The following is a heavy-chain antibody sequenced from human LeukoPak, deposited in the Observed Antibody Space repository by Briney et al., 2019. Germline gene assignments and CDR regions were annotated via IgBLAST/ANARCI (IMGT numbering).Heavy chain of an antibody. Sequence: GRSLRLSCAASGFTFSSYAMHWVRQAPGKGLEWVAVIWYDGSNKYYADSVKGRFTISRDNAKNSLYLQMNSLRVEDTAVYYCVRADTKKTAMVDYWGQGTLVAVSS. CDR1: GFTFSSYA. V-gene: IGHV3-33*01. J-gene: IGHJ4*02. CDR3: VRADTKKTAMVDY. D-gene: IGHD5-18*01. CDR2: IWYDGSNK.